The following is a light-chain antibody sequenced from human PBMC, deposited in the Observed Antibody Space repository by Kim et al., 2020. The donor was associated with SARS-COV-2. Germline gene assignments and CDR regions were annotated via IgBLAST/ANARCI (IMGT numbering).Light chain of an antibody. V-gene: IGKV3-15*01. CDR3: QQYDNWPPLT. CDR2: GTS. CDR1: QSVSNY. Sequence: SPGERITLSCRASQSVSNYLAWYQHKPGQAPRLLIYGTSNRANGVPARFSGSGSGTEFTLTISSLQSEDFAVYYCQQYDNWPPLTFGGGTKVEIK. J-gene: IGKJ4*01.